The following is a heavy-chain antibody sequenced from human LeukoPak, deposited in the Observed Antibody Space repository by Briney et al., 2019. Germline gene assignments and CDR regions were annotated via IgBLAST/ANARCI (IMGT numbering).Heavy chain of an antibody. Sequence: GASVKVSCKASGYTFTSYDINWVRQATGQGLEWMGWMNPNSGNTGCAQKFQGRVTMTRNTSISTAYMELSSLRSEDTAVYYCALNYDFWSGYASWGQGTLVTVSS. J-gene: IGHJ4*02. CDR3: ALNYDFWSGYAS. D-gene: IGHD3-3*01. CDR1: GYTFTSYD. V-gene: IGHV1-8*01. CDR2: MNPNSGNT.